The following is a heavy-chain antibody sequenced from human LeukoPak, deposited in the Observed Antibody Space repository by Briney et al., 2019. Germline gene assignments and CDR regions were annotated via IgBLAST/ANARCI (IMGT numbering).Heavy chain of an antibody. CDR1: GGSISSFY. Sequence: SETLSLTCTVSGGSISSFYYTWIRQPPGKGLEWIGYIDSSGITNYNSSLNSRVTISLDTSQNQFSLKLNSVTAADTAVYYCAAVASGWYPDYWGQGALVTVSS. J-gene: IGHJ4*02. D-gene: IGHD6-19*01. CDR2: IDSSGIT. V-gene: IGHV4-59*03. CDR3: AAVASGWYPDY.